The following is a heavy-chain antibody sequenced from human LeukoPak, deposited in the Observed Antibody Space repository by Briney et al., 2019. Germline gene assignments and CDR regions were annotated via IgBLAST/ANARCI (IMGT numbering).Heavy chain of an antibody. J-gene: IGHJ4*02. CDR1: GFTVSGKY. V-gene: IGHV3-53*01. CDR2: IFSGGDT. D-gene: IGHD5-18*01. CDR3: AKDLKSLGYSYGSFDY. Sequence: HPGGSLRLSCAASGFTVSGKYMNWVRQSPGKGLEWLSLIFSGGDTYYADSVKGRFTISRDNSKNTLYLRMNSLRAEDTAVYYCAKDLKSLGYSYGSFDYWGQGTLVTVSS.